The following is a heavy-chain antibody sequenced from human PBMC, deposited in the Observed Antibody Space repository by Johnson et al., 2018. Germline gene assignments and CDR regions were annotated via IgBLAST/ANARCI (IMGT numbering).Heavy chain of an antibody. CDR1: GFSFSNAW. V-gene: IGHV3-15*01. D-gene: IGHD1-26*01. Sequence: VQLVESGGGLVKPGGSLRLSCAASGFSFSNAWMSWVRQAPGKGLEWVGRFKSKTDGGTTDYAAPVKGRFTISRDDSKNTLYLQMNSLKTEDTAVYYCTTRDAGSYHDDYGMDVWGQGTTVTVSS. J-gene: IGHJ6*02. CDR2: FKSKTDGGTT. CDR3: TTRDAGSYHDDYGMDV.